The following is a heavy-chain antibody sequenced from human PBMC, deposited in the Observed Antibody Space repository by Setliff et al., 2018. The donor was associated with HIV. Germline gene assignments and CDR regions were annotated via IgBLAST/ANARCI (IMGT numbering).Heavy chain of an antibody. CDR2: IYGSGST. D-gene: IGHD1-7*01. J-gene: IGHJ5*01. CDR1: GDSIGTYS. V-gene: IGHV4-4*09. CDR3: AKRAVQDGTVTCSNWFES. Sequence: NPSETLSLTCAVSGDSIGTYSWHWLRQPPGKGLEWIGYIYGSGSTGYNPSLTSRVTMSTDTPNNRFALKLTSVTAADTAVYYCAKRAVQDGTVTCSNWFESWGQGTLVTVSS.